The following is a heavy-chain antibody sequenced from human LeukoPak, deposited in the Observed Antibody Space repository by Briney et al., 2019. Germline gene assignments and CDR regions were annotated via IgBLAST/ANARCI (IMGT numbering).Heavy chain of an antibody. V-gene: IGHV3-23*01. D-gene: IGHD3-22*01. J-gene: IGHJ4*02. Sequence: GGSLRLSCAASGFTFSSYAMSWVRQAPGKGLEWVSAISGSGGSTYYADSVKGRFTISRDNSKNTLYLQMNSLRAEDTAVYYCARRASTSYYYDSNGVHDYWGQGTLVTVSS. CDR2: ISGSGGST. CDR3: ARRASTSYYYDSNGVHDY. CDR1: GFTFSSYA.